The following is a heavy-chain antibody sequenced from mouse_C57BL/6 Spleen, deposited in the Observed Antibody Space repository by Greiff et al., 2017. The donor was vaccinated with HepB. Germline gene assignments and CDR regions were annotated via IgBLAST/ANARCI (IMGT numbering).Heavy chain of an antibody. D-gene: IGHD2-4*01. CDR3: ARHDDYDDYAMDY. Sequence: QVKLQESGPGLVAPSQSLSITCTVSGFSLTSYGVHWVRQPPGKGLEWLVVIWSDGSTTYNSALKSRMSISKDNSKSQVFLKMNSLQTDDTAMYYCARHDDYDDYAMDYWGQGTSVTVSS. V-gene: IGHV2-6-1*01. CDR2: IWSDGST. CDR1: GFSLTSYG. J-gene: IGHJ4*01.